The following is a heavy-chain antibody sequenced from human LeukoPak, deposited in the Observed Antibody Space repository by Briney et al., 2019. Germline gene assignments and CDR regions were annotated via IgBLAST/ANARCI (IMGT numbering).Heavy chain of an antibody. D-gene: IGHD1-26*01. J-gene: IGHJ4*02. CDR3: ARHKGVVGAYLFDY. CDR2: IYPGDSDT. Sequence: GESLKISSPGSGYRSTSYRIGWVRHMPGKGLEWVGIIYPGDSDTRYSPSFQGQVTISADKSISTAYLQWSSLKASDTAMYYCARHKGVVGAYLFDYWGQGTLVTVSS. CDR1: GYRSTSYR. V-gene: IGHV5-51*01.